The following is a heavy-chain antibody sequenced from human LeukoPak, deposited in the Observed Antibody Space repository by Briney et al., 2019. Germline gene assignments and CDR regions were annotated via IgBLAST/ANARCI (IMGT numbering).Heavy chain of an antibody. V-gene: IGHV3-21*01. D-gene: IGHD2-2*02. CDR2: ISSSSSYI. Sequence: GGSLRLSCAASGFTFSSYSMNWVRQAPGKGLEWVSSISSSSSYIYYADSVKGRFTISRDNAKNSLYLQMNSLRAEDTAVYYCARALIPPGWFDPWGQGTLVTVSS. CDR1: GFTFSSYS. J-gene: IGHJ5*02. CDR3: ARALIPPGWFDP.